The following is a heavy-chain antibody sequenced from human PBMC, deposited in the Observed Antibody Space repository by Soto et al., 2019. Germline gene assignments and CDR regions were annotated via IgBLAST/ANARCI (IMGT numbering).Heavy chain of an antibody. CDR3: AKGVPGIAVAGTGYLQY. V-gene: IGHV3-74*01. CDR1: GFTFSSYW. J-gene: IGHJ1*01. CDR2: INSDGSST. Sequence: GGSLRLSCAASGFTFSSYWMHWVRQAPGKGLVWVSRINSDGSSTSYADSVKGRFTISRDNAKNTLYLQMNSLRAEDTAVYYCAKGVPGIAVAGTGYLQYRGQGTLVTVSS. D-gene: IGHD6-19*01.